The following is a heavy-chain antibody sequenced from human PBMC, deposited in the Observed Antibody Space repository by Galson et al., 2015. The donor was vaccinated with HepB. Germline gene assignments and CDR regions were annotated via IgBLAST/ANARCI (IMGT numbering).Heavy chain of an antibody. CDR1: GYTFTSYY. D-gene: IGHD2-2*01. CDR2: INPSGGST. J-gene: IGHJ4*02. CDR3: ARDLSRWCSSTSCYSPPGY. V-gene: IGHV1-46*03. Sequence: SVKVSCKASGYTFTSYYMHWVRQAPGQGLEWMGIINPSGGSTSYAQKFQGRVTMTRDTSTSTVYMELSSLRSEDTAVYYCARDLSRWCSSTSCYSPPGYWGQGTLVTVSS.